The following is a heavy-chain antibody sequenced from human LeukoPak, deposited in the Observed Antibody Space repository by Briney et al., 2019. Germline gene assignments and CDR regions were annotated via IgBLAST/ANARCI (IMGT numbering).Heavy chain of an antibody. Sequence: KTSETLSLTCTVSRGSISSYYWSWIRQPPGKGLEWIGEINHSGSTNYNPSLKSRVTISVDTSKNQISLKLSSVTAADTAVYYCARGRVVVPAAQKKRRNWFDPWGQGTLVTVSS. CDR2: INHSGST. CDR3: ARGRVVVPAAQKKRRNWFDP. CDR1: RGSISSYY. J-gene: IGHJ5*02. V-gene: IGHV4-34*01. D-gene: IGHD2-2*01.